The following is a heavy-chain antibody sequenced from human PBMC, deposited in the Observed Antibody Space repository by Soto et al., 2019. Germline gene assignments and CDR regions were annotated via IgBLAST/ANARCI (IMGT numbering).Heavy chain of an antibody. V-gene: IGHV6-1*01. J-gene: IGHJ4*02. CDR1: GDSVSSNSAA. D-gene: IGHD3-3*01. Sequence: PSQTLSLTCAMSGDSVSSNSAAWNWVRLSPSRGLEWLGRTIYKSKWYNDYALSVKSRITINPDTSKNRFSLQLNSVTPEDTAVYYCARAGVTFFGLVPHFDYWGRGTLVTVSS. CDR3: ARAGVTFFGLVPHFDY. CDR2: TIYKSKWYN.